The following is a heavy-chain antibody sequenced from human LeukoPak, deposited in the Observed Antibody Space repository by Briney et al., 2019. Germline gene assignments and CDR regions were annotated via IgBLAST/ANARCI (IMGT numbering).Heavy chain of an antibody. D-gene: IGHD5-12*01. CDR3: ARAVAARGYYYYGMDV. CDR1: GGSISSSSYY. J-gene: IGHJ6*02. V-gene: IGHV4-39*07. CDR2: IYYSGST. Sequence: SETLSLTCTVSGGSISSSSYYWGWIRQPPGKGLEWIGSIYYSGSTNYNPSLKSRVTISVDTSKNQFSLKLSSVTAADTAVYYCARAVAARGYYYYGMDVWGQGTTVTVSS.